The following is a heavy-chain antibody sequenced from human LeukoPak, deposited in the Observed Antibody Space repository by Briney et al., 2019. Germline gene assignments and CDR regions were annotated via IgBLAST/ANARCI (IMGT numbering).Heavy chain of an antibody. CDR3: ARVAMDHYDSSGYAFDI. D-gene: IGHD3-22*01. V-gene: IGHV3-NL1*01. J-gene: IGHJ3*02. CDR1: GFTFSSFA. CDR2: INSGGNT. Sequence: PGRSLRLSCAASGFTFSSFAMHWVRQAPGKGLEWVAVINSGGNTYYADSVKGRFTFSRDNSKNTLYLQMNSLRAEDTAVYYCARVAMDHYDSSGYAFDIWGQGTRVTVSS.